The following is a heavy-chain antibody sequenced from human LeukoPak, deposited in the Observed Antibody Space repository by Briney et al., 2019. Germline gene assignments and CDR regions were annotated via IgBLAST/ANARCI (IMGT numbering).Heavy chain of an antibody. CDR2: INPSGGST. CDR3: ASVRSGYGYYFDY. Sequence: ASVKVSCKASGYTFTSYYMHWVRQAPGQGLEWMGIINPSGGSTSYAQEFQGRVTMTRDTSTSTVYMELSSLRSEDTAVYYCASVRSGYGYYFDYWGQGTLVTVSS. D-gene: IGHD3-22*01. V-gene: IGHV1-46*01. CDR1: GYTFTSYY. J-gene: IGHJ4*02.